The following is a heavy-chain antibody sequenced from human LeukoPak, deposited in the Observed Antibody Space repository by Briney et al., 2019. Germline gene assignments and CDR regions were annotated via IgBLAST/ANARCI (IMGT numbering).Heavy chain of an antibody. D-gene: IGHD1-26*01. CDR2: IYSGGST. V-gene: IGHV3-53*01. J-gene: IGHJ4*02. Sequence: GGSLRLSCAASGFTVSSNYMSWVRQAPGKGLEWVSVIYSGGSTYYADSVKGRFTISRDNSKNTLYLQMNSLRADDTAVYYCAKGGLTGSNYFDFWGQGTLVTVSS. CDR3: AKGGLTGSNYFDF. CDR1: GFTVSSNY.